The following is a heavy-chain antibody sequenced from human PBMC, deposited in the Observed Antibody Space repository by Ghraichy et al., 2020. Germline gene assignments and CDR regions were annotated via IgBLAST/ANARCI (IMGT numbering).Heavy chain of an antibody. CDR1: GFTFSSFW. J-gene: IGHJ4*02. CDR3: ARATVAYDFWSGQSDF. Sequence: LSLTCAASGFTFSSFWMSWVRQAPGKGLEWVANIKQDGSEKYYVDSVKGRFTISRDNAKKSLYLEMNSLRVEDTAVYYCARATVAYDFWSGQSDFWGQGTLVTVSS. D-gene: IGHD3-3*01. V-gene: IGHV3-7*03. CDR2: IKQDGSEK.